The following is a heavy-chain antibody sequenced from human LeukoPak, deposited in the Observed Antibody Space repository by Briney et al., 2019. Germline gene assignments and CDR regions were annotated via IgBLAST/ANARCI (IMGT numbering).Heavy chain of an antibody. D-gene: IGHD3-22*01. CDR1: GFTFSSYS. CDR2: ISSSSSTI. CDR3: AKEDRSGSSGYNDF. V-gene: IGHV3-48*04. J-gene: IGHJ4*02. Sequence: PGGSLRLSCAASGFTFSSYSMNWVRQAPGKGLEWVSYISSSSSTIYYADSVKGRFTISRDNSRNTLYLQMNSLKVEDTAVYYCAKEDRSGSSGYNDFWGQGTLVTVSS.